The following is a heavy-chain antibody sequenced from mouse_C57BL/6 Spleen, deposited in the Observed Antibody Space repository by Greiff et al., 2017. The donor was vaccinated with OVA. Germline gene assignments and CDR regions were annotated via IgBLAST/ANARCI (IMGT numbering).Heavy chain of an antibody. CDR1: GFTFSDYY. Sequence: DVQLVESEGGLVQPGSSMKLSCTASGFTFSDYYMAWVRQVPEKGLEWVANINYDGSSTYYLDSLKSRFIISRDNAKNILYLQKSSLKSEDTATYYCARESNYYFDYWGQGTTLTVAS. J-gene: IGHJ2*01. CDR3: ARESNYYFDY. V-gene: IGHV5-16*01. D-gene: IGHD2-5*01. CDR2: INYDGSST.